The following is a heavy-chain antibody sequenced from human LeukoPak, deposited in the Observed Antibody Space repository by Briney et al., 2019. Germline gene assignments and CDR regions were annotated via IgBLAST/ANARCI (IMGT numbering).Heavy chain of an antibody. J-gene: IGHJ4*02. CDR2: IYYSGST. D-gene: IGHD2-2*01. Sequence: SETLSLTCTVSGGSISSGDYYWSWIRQPPGTGLEWIGYIYYSGSTYYNPSLKSRVTISVDTSKNQFSLKLSSVTAADTAVYYCARVVDSTPHYFDYWGQGTLVTVPS. V-gene: IGHV4-30-4*01. CDR3: ARVVDSTPHYFDY. CDR1: GGSISSGDYY.